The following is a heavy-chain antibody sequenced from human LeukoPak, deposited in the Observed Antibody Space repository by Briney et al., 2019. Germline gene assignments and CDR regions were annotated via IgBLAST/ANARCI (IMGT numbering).Heavy chain of an antibody. D-gene: IGHD3-3*01. CDR2: ISYDGSTK. V-gene: IGHV3-30*03. Sequence: GGSLRLSCAASGFAFSSSGMHWVRQAPGKGLEWVAVISYDGSTKYYADSVKGRFTISRDNSKNTLYLQMNSLRAEDTAVYYCARGMGNNHDFYFFDYWGQGTLVTVSS. CDR3: ARGMGNNHDFYFFDY. CDR1: GFAFSSSG. J-gene: IGHJ4*02.